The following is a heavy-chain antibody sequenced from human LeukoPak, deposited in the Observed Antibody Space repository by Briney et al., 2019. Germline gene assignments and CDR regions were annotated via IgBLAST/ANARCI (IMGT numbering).Heavy chain of an antibody. Sequence: GGSLRLSCAASGFNFSGSYMTWVRQAPGKGLEWVSYISESTIYTNYADSVKGRFTISRDNSKNTLYLQMNSLRAEDTAVYYCAREKQKYSSGWYCLDYWGQGTLVIVSS. CDR1: GFNFSGSY. V-gene: IGHV3-11*06. CDR2: ISESTIYT. J-gene: IGHJ4*02. D-gene: IGHD6-19*01. CDR3: AREKQKYSSGWYCLDY.